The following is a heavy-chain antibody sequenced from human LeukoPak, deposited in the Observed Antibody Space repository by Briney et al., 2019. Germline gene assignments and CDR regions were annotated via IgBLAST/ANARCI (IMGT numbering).Heavy chain of an antibody. CDR3: ARGPY. J-gene: IGHJ4*02. V-gene: IGHV4-61*02. Sequence: SETLSLTCTVSGDSISSGDYYWNWIRQPAGKRLEWIGRISTSGTPNYNPSFRGRLTISIDTSKNQFSLNLRSVTAAETGIYYCARGPYWGQGTLVTVSS. CDR2: ISTSGTP. CDR1: GDSISSGDYY.